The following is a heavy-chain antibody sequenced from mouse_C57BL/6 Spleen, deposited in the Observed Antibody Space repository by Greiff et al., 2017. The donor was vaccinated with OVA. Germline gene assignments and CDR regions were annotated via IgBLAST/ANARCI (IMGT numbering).Heavy chain of an antibody. V-gene: IGHV2-2*01. CDR3: ARGDGSSQYYFDY. CDR1: GFSLTSYG. D-gene: IGHD1-1*01. Sequence: VQLQESGPGLVQPSQSLSITCTVSGFSLTSYGVHWVRQSPGQGLEWLGVIWSGGSTDYNAAFISRLSISKDNSKSQVVFKRNSLQADDTARYYGARGDGSSQYYFDYWGQGTTLTVSS. J-gene: IGHJ2*01. CDR2: IWSGGST.